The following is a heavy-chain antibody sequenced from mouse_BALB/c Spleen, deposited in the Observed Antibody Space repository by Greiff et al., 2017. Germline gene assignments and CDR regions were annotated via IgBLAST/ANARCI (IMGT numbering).Heavy chain of an antibody. CDR1: GFAFSSYD. V-gene: IGHV5-12-1*01. D-gene: IGHD1-1*01. Sequence: EVQLVESGGGLVKPGGSLKLSCAASGFAFSSYDMSWVRQTPEKRLEWVAYISSGGGSTYYPDTMKGRFTISRDNAKNTLYLQMSSLKSEDTAMYYCARHYYGSSGDFDVWGAGTTVTVSS. CDR3: ARHYYGSSGDFDV. J-gene: IGHJ1*01. CDR2: ISSGGGST.